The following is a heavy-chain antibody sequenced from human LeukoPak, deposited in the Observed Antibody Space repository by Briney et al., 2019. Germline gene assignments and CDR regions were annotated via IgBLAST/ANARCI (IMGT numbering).Heavy chain of an antibody. V-gene: IGHV1-8*01. CDR2: MNPNTGDT. CDR3: TRGSLSGSSRDY. J-gene: IGHJ4*02. D-gene: IGHD1-26*01. Sequence: ASVRVSCKASGYTFTGYDINWVRQATGQGLEWMGWMNPNTGDTGYAQKFQGRATMTRNSSIDTAYMELSGLRSEGTAVYYCTRGSLSGSSRDYWGQGTLLTVSS. CDR1: GYTFTGYD.